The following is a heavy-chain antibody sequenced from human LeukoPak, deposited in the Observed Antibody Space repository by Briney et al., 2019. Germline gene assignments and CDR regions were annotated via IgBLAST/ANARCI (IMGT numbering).Heavy chain of an antibody. V-gene: IGHV3-48*02. CDR2: ISSRSSTI. D-gene: IGHD6-19*01. J-gene: IGHJ4*02. CDR1: GFTFSSYS. Sequence: VQPGGSLRLSCAASGFTFSSYSMNWVRRAPGKGLEWVSYISSRSSTIYYADSVKGRFTISRDNAKNSLYLQMNSLRDEDTAVYYCARDSSRGWYLFDYWGQGTLVTVSS. CDR3: ARDSSRGWYLFDY.